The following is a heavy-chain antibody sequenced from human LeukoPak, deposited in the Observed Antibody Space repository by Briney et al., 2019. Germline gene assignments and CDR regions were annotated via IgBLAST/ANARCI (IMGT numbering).Heavy chain of an antibody. CDR1: GFTFGDYA. V-gene: IGHV3-49*04. D-gene: IGHD3-22*01. CDR2: IRSKAYGGTT. J-gene: IGHJ4*02. Sequence: GGSLRLSCTASGFTFGDYAMSWVRQAPGKGLEWVCFIRSKAYGGTTEYAASVKGRFTISRDDSKSIAYLQMNSLRAEDTAVYYCASLYYYDSSGYYYDYWGQGTLVTVSS. CDR3: ASLYYYDSSGYYYDY.